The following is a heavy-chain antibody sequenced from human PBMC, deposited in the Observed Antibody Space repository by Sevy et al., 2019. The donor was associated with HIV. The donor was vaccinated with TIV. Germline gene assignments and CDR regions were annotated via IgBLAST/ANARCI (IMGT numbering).Heavy chain of an antibody. J-gene: IGHJ5*02. CDR1: GYNFY. V-gene: IGHV1-2*06. CDR2: VTPNSGAT. CDR3: AGQSLGWYNWFDP. D-gene: IGHD6-19*01. Sequence: ASVKVSCKASGYNFYIHWVRQAPGQGLEWMGRVTPNSGATSYAQKFQDRVAMTMDTSINTAYMELSGLKSDDAAIYYCAGQSLGWYNWFDPWGQGTLVTVSS.